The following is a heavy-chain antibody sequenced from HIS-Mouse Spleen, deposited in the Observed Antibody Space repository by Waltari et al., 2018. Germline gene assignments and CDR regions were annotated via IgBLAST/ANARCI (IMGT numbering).Heavy chain of an antibody. CDR3: ARDLGWGPAGAFDY. Sequence: QVQLQQSGPGLLKPSQTLSLTCAISGDSVSSNSAACNWISHSPSRGLEWLGRTYYRSKWYNDYAVSVKSRITINPDTSKNQFSLQLNSVTPEDTAVYYCARDLGWGPAGAFDYWGQGTLVTVSS. CDR2: TYYRSKWYN. J-gene: IGHJ4*02. CDR1: GDSVSSNSAA. V-gene: IGHV6-1*01. D-gene: IGHD6-19*01.